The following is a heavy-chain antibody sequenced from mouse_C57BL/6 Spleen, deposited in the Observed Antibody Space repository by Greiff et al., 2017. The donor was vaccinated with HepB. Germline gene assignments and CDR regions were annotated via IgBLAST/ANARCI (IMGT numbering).Heavy chain of an antibody. Sequence: VQLQQPGAELVKPGASVKLSCKASGSTFTSYWMHWVKQRPRRGLEWIGRIDPNSGGTKYNEKFKSKATLTVDKSSSTAYMQLSSLTSEDSAVYYCARRTTVVDWYFDVWGTGTTVTVSS. J-gene: IGHJ1*03. V-gene: IGHV1-72*01. CDR3: ARRTTVVDWYFDV. D-gene: IGHD1-1*01. CDR1: GSTFTSYW. CDR2: IDPNSGGT.